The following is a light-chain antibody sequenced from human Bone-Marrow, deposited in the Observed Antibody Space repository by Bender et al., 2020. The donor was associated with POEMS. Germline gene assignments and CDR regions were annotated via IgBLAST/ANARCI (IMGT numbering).Light chain of an antibody. CDR3: QVWDSSGDHPWV. CDR1: SIGSRS. V-gene: IGLV3-21*01. J-gene: IGLJ3*02. Sequence: SYVLTQPPSVSVAPGKPAMITCGGDSIGSRSVHWYQQKPGQAPVMVIYYDRDRPSGIPARFSGSNSGNTATLTISRVEAGDEADYYCQVWDSSGDHPWVFGGGTKLTVV. CDR2: YDR.